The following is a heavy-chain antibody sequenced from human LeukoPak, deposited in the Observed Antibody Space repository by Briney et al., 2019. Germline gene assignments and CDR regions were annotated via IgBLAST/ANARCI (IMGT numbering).Heavy chain of an antibody. CDR3: ARFDYGSSSWDY. D-gene: IGHD6-6*01. CDR1: GYTFTGYY. V-gene: IGHV1-2*02. CDR2: INPNSGGT. J-gene: IGHJ4*02. Sequence: ASVKVSCKASGYTFTGYYMHWVRQAPGQGLEWMGWINPNSGGTNYAQSFQGRVTMTRDTSISTAYMELSSLRSDDTAVYYCARFDYGSSSWDYWGQGTLVTVSS.